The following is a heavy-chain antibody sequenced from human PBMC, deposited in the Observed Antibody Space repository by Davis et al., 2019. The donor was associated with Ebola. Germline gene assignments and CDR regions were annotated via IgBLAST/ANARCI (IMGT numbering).Heavy chain of an antibody. CDR3: ANLDYGDNSGFDY. D-gene: IGHD4-23*01. V-gene: IGHV3-23*01. CDR2: ISGSGGST. J-gene: IGHJ4*02. CDR1: GFTFSSYA. Sequence: GGSLRLSCAASGFTFSSYAMSWVRQAPGKGLEWVSAISGSGGSTYYADSVKGRFTISRDNSKNTLYLKMNSLRAEDTAVYYCANLDYGDNSGFDYWGQGTLVTVSS.